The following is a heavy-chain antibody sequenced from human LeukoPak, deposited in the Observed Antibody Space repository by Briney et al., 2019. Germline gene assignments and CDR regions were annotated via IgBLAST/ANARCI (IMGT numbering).Heavy chain of an antibody. CDR1: GGTFSSYA. CDR3: TRRKIAVAGTGTNWFDP. J-gene: IGHJ5*02. Sequence: SVKVSCKASGGTFSSYAISWVRQAPGQGLEWMGGIIPIFGTANYAQKFQGRVTITADESTSTAYMELSSLRSEDTAVYYCTRRKIAVAGTGTNWFDPWGQGTLVTVSS. V-gene: IGHV1-69*13. D-gene: IGHD6-19*01. CDR2: IIPIFGTA.